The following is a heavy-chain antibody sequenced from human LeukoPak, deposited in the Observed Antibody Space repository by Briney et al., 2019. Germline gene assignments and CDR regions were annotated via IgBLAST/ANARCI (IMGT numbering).Heavy chain of an antibody. J-gene: IGHJ4*02. D-gene: IGHD3-22*01. V-gene: IGHV3-53*01. CDR2: IYSGGST. Sequence: GGSLRLSCAASGFTVSSNYMSWVRQAPGKGLEWVSVIYSGGSTYYADSVKGRFTISRDNSKNTLYLQMNSLRAEDTAVYYCARAEYYYDSSGYYNDYGGRGPLVPVS. CDR1: GFTVSSNY. CDR3: ARAEYYYDSSGYYNDY.